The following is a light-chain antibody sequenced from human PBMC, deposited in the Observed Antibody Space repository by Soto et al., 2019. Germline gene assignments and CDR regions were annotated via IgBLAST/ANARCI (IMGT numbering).Light chain of an antibody. CDR3: QAWDRNIVV. Sequence: SYELTQPPSVSVSPGQTATITCSGDKLGDKYACWYQQKPGQTPVLVMYQDTKRPSGIPERFSGSNSGNTATLTISGTQAMDEADYYCQAWDRNIVVFGGGTKLTVL. J-gene: IGLJ2*01. CDR1: KLGDKY. V-gene: IGLV3-1*01. CDR2: QDT.